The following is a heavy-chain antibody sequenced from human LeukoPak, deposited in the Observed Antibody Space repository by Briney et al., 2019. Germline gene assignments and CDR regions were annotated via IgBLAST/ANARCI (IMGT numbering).Heavy chain of an antibody. J-gene: IGHJ4*02. CDR3: ARHRRGTSCYDY. Sequence: SETLSLTCPDTGGSISSYYWSWIRQPPGKGLEWIGYIYYSGSTNYNPSLKSRVTISVDTSKNQFSLKLSSVTAADTAVYYCARHRRGTSCYDYWGQGTLVTVSS. CDR2: IYYSGST. CDR1: GGSISSYY. V-gene: IGHV4-59*08. D-gene: IGHD2-2*01.